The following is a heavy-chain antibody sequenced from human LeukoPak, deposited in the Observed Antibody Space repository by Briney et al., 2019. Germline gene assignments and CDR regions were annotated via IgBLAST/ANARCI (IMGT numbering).Heavy chain of an antibody. V-gene: IGHV4-34*01. D-gene: IGHD6-6*01. Sequence: PSETLSLTCAVYGGSFGGYYWSWIRQPPGKGLEWIGEINHSGSTNYNPSLKSRVTISVDTSKNQFSLKLSSVTAADTAVYYCARGPYSSSSDWFDPWGQGTLVTVSS. CDR1: GGSFGGYY. CDR3: ARGPYSSSSDWFDP. CDR2: INHSGST. J-gene: IGHJ5*02.